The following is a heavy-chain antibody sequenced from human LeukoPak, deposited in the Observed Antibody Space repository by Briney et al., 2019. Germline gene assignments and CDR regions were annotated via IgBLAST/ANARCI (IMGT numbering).Heavy chain of an antibody. CDR1: GFTFSRHW. Sequence: GGSLRLSCTASGFTFSRHWMHWVRQAPGKGLEWVATIKQDGSDKHYVDSVKGRFIISRDNAKNSLYLQMNSLRAEDTAVYYCARTTILDYWGQGTLVTVSS. CDR2: IKQDGSDK. CDR3: ARTTILDY. J-gene: IGHJ4*02. V-gene: IGHV3-7*01. D-gene: IGHD4-17*01.